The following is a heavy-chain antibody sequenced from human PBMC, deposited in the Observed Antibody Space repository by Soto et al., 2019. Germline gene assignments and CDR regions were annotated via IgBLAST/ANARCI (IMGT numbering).Heavy chain of an antibody. Sequence: EVQLVESGGGLIKPGGSLRLSCVASGFTFSNLWMTWVRQAPGKGLEWVGRIKSNVNGGTTDYAAPVKGRFTISRDDSKDTLYLEMNSLKTEDTAVYYCTTDRPFTGGGVIVPWGQGTMVTVSS. V-gene: IGHV3-15*01. J-gene: IGHJ3*01. CDR1: GFTFSNLW. CDR3: TTDRPFTGGGVIVP. CDR2: IKSNVNGGTT. D-gene: IGHD3-16*02.